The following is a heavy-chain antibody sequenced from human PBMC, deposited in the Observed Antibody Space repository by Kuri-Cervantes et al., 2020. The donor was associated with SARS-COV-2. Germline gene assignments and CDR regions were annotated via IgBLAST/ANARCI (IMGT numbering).Heavy chain of an antibody. CDR2: IIPIFGTA. V-gene: IGHV1-69*13. CDR1: GYTFTTSD. Sequence: SVKVSCKASGYTFTTSDINWVRQATGQGLEWMGGIIPIFGTANYAQKFQGRVTITADESTSTAYMELSSLRSEDTAVYYCARAGYGVGFRFLPNYYMDVWGKGTTVTVSS. J-gene: IGHJ6*03. CDR3: ARAGYGVGFRFLPNYYMDV. D-gene: IGHD3-3*01.